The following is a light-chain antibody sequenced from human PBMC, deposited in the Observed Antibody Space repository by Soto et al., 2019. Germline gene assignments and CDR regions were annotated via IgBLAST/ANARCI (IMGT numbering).Light chain of an antibody. J-gene: IGKJ4*01. CDR2: DAF. Sequence: EIVLTQSPATLSSSPGERATLSCRASQSISSYLAWYQQKPGQAPRLLIYDAFRRATGIPARFSGSGSGTDFTLSISSLEPEDFAVYYCQQRRSFGGGTRVDIK. V-gene: IGKV3-11*01. CDR1: QSISSY. CDR3: QQRRS.